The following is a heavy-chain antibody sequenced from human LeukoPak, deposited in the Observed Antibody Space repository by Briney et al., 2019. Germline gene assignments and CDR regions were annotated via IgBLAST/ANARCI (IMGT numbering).Heavy chain of an antibody. CDR2: IKSKTDGGTT. CDR3: TTEPGIAAAGKRGNY. CDR1: GFTFSNAW. D-gene: IGHD6-13*01. Sequence: GSLRLSCAASGFTFSNAWMSWVGQAPGKGLEWVGRIKSKTDGGTTDYAAPVKGRFTISRDDSKNTLYLQMNSLKTEDTAVYYCTTEPGIAAAGKRGNYWGQGTLVTVSS. J-gene: IGHJ4*02. V-gene: IGHV3-15*01.